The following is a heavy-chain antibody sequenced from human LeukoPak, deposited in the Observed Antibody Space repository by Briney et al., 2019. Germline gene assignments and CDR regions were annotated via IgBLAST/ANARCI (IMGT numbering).Heavy chain of an antibody. V-gene: IGHV1-2*02. CDR2: IDPNNGDT. J-gene: IGHJ3*02. Sequence: ASVKVSCKASAYTFTGYYLHWVRQAPGQGLQWMGWIDPNNGDTEYAQKFQGRVTMTRDRSISTAYMEPGRLTSDDTAVYYCARRSRNGLDAFDIWGQGTMVTVSS. D-gene: IGHD1-14*01. CDR1: AYTFTGYY. CDR3: ARRSRNGLDAFDI.